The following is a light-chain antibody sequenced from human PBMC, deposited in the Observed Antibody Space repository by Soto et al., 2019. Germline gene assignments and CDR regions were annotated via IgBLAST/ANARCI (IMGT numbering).Light chain of an antibody. Sequence: QSVLTQPPSASGTPGQRVTISCSGSSSNIGSYTVNWYQHLPGTAPKLLMYSNHERPSGVPDRFSGSRSGTSASLAISGLQSEDEADYYCSSYAGSNVVFGGGTKVTVL. CDR1: SSNIGSYT. V-gene: IGLV1-44*01. CDR2: SNH. CDR3: SSYAGSNVV. J-gene: IGLJ2*01.